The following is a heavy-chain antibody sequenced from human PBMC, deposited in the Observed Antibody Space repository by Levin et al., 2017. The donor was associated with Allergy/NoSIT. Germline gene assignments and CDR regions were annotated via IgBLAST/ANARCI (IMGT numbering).Heavy chain of an antibody. Sequence: GESLKISCAVSGFTFSSYSMNWVRQAPGKGLEWVSYISSGSSITRYADSVKGRFTISRDSAKNSLYLQMNSLRDEDTAVYYCARAMDVWGQGTTVTVSS. CDR2: ISSGSSIT. V-gene: IGHV3-48*02. CDR3: ARAMDV. CDR1: GFTFSSYS. J-gene: IGHJ6*02.